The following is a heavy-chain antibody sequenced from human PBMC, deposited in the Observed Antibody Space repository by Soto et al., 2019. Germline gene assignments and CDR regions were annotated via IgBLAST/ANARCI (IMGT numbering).Heavy chain of an antibody. CDR3: IGEESGVRYFDD. J-gene: IGHJ4*02. D-gene: IGHD1-26*01. CDR2: INLGGTTT. CDR1: EYTFTDYF. V-gene: IGHV1-46*03. Sequence: QVQLVQSGAEVKKPGASVKLSCQASEYTFTDYFIHWVRQAPGQGLEWMGLINLGGTTTTYAQKLQCSLTIIRDSYTSIVYMELSSLRSEYTAVYYCIGEESGVRYFDDGGQGTLVSVSS.